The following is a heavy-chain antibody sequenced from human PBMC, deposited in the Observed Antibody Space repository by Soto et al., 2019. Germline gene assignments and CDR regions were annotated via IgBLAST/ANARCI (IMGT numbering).Heavy chain of an antibody. J-gene: IGHJ5*02. D-gene: IGHD2-15*01. CDR3: ARESSSNYCSGGSCYPVYWFDP. CDR1: GSTFTSYA. V-gene: IGHV1-3*01. CDR2: INAGNGNT. Sequence: ASVKVSCQASGSTFTSYAMHWVRQAPGQRLEWMGWINAGNGNTKYSQKFQGRVTITRDTSASTAYMELSSLRSEDTAVCYCARESSSNYCSGGSCYPVYWFDPWGQGTLVTV.